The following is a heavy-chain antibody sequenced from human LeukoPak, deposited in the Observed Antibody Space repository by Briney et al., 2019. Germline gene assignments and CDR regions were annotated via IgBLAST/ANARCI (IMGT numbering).Heavy chain of an antibody. CDR1: GGSISSSSYY. CDR3: ARGYSGYDSVRWFDP. V-gene: IGHV4-39*07. CDR2: IYYSGST. D-gene: IGHD5-12*01. Sequence: SETLSLTFTVSGGSISSSSYYWGWIRQPPGKGLEWIGSIYYSGSTYYNPSLKSRVTISVDTSKNQFSLKLSSVTAADTAVYYCARGYSGYDSVRWFDPWGQGTLVTVSS. J-gene: IGHJ5*02.